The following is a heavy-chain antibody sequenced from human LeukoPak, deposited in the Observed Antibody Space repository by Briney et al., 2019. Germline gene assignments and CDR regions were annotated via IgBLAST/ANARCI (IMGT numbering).Heavy chain of an antibody. CDR2: VNAGNGNT. CDR3: ARDHRSHDILTGYIVN. Sequence: ASVKVSCKASGYTFTSYVIFWVRQAPGQRLGWMGWVNAGNGNTKYSEKFQGRVAISRDTSASTAYMELISLRSEDTAVYYCARDHRSHDILTGYIVNWGQGTLVTVSS. V-gene: IGHV1-3*01. D-gene: IGHD3-9*01. CDR1: GYTFTSYV. J-gene: IGHJ4*02.